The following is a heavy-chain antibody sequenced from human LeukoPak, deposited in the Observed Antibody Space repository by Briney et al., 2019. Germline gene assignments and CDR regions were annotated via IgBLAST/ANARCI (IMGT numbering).Heavy chain of an antibody. J-gene: IGHJ4*02. Sequence: SETLSLTCSVSGDSISSSGDYWGWIRQPPGKGLEWIGSISYSGYTHYNSPLKSRVTISVDTSKNQFSLKLNSVTATDTAVYFCARGAHYFDYWGQGTPVTVSS. CDR2: ISYSGYT. CDR3: ARGAHYFDY. V-gene: IGHV4-39*01. D-gene: IGHD1-26*01. CDR1: GDSISSSGDY.